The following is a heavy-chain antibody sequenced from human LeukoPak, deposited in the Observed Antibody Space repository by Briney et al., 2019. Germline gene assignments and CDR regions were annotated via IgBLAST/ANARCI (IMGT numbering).Heavy chain of an antibody. J-gene: IGHJ4*02. CDR1: GGSFSGYY. Sequence: SETLSLTCAVYGGSFSGYYWSWLRQPPGKGLEWIGEINHSGSTNYNPSLKSRVTISVDTSKNQFSLKLSSVTAADTAVYYCARVRDYYDSSGRLYYFDYWGQGTLVTVSS. CDR3: ARVRDYYDSSGRLYYFDY. D-gene: IGHD3-22*01. V-gene: IGHV4-34*01. CDR2: INHSGST.